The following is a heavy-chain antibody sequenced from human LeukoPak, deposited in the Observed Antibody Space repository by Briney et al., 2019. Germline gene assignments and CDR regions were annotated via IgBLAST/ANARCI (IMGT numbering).Heavy chain of an antibody. CDR3: ARRAYCGGDCYLDY. D-gene: IGHD2-21*02. CDR2: IYPGDSET. Sequence: GESLKISCKGSGYSFSSYWIGWVRQMPGKGLEWMGMIYPGDSETRYSPSFQGQVTISADKSISTAYLQWSSLKASDTAMYYCARRAYCGGDCYLDYWGQGTLVTVSS. V-gene: IGHV5-51*01. J-gene: IGHJ4*02. CDR1: GYSFSSYW.